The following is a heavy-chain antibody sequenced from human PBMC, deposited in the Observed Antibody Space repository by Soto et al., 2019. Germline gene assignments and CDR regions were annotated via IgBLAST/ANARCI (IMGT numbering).Heavy chain of an antibody. CDR2: INHSGSA. CDR1: GGSFSDYI. V-gene: IGHV4-34*01. D-gene: IGHD1-26*01. Sequence: QVQLQQSGAGLLKPSETLSLTCAVYGGSFSDYIWTWIRQTPGKGLQWIGQINHSGSANYNPSLXSRVPITVHTPXXXFXXELSSVTAADTAVYYCARGLISGSHYSGGWYYFDSWGQGTQVTVSS. CDR3: ARGLISGSHYSGGWYYFDS. J-gene: IGHJ4*02.